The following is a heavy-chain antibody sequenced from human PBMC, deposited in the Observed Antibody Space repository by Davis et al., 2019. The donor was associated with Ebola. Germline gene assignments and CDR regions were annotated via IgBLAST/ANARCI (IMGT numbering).Heavy chain of an antibody. V-gene: IGHV1-18*01. J-gene: IGHJ6*02. CDR3: ARDPPGMGYCSGGSCPGVYYYYGMDV. Sequence: ASVKVSCKASGYTFTSYGISWVRQAPGQGLEWMGWISAYNGNTNYAQKLQGRVTMTTDTSTSTAYMELRSMRSDDTAVYYCARDPPGMGYCSGGSCPGVYYYYGMDVWGQGTTVTVSS. D-gene: IGHD2-15*01. CDR1: GYTFTSYG. CDR2: ISAYNGNT.